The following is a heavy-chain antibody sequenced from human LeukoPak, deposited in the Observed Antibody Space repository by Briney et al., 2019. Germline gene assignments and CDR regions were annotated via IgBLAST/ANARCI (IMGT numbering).Heavy chain of an antibody. Sequence: SETLSLTCAVYGGSFNGYYWSWIRQPPGKGLEWIGEINHSGSTNYNPSLKSRVTISVDTSKNQFSLKLSSVTAADTAVYYCARARGYYYYYYGMDVWGQGTTVTVSS. V-gene: IGHV4-34*01. CDR2: INHSGST. CDR3: ARARGYYYYYYGMDV. CDR1: GGSFNGYY. J-gene: IGHJ6*02. D-gene: IGHD5-12*01.